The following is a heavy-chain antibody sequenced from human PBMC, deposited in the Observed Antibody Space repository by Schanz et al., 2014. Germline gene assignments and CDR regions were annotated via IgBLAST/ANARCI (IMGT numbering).Heavy chain of an antibody. CDR1: GGSIRSGTYY. CDR3: TRDTTWRLDL. D-gene: IGHD1-1*01. J-gene: IGHJ2*01. Sequence: QVQLQESGPGLVKPSQTLSLTCTVSGGSIRSGTYYWSWIRQPAGKALEWVGRVFPNGITNYNPSRKRRVPTSQNSSKSQFSLTVASLAAADAAVYYCTRDTTWRLDLWGRGTLVTVSS. V-gene: IGHV4-61*02. CDR2: VFPNGIT.